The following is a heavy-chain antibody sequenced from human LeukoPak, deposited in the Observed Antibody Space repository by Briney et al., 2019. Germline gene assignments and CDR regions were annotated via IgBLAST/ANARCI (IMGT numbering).Heavy chain of an antibody. J-gene: IGHJ4*02. CDR2: ISASADNI. CDR3: AKRPAAVRGVIPYVDY. D-gene: IGHD3-10*02. V-gene: IGHV3-23*01. CDR1: GFMFRSSS. Sequence: PGGSPRLSCAASGFMFRSSSMSWVRQVPGKGLEWVSTISASADNIYYADSVKGRFTISRDNSKNTLFLQMNSLRAEDTAIYYCAKRPAAVRGVIPYVDYWGQGTLVTVSS.